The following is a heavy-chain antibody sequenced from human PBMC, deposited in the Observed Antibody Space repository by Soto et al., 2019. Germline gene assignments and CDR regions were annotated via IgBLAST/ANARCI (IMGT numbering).Heavy chain of an antibody. V-gene: IGHV1-18*01. D-gene: IGHD2-15*01. Sequence: QVQLVQSGAEVKKPGASVKVSCKASGYTFTSYAISWVRQAPGQGLEWMGWISAYSGNTNYAQKIQGRVTMTTDTSTRTAYMELSSMRPDDTAVDYCAKYLTPFDIWGQGTMVTVSS. CDR2: ISAYSGNT. CDR1: GYTFTSYA. J-gene: IGHJ3*02. CDR3: AKYLTPFDI.